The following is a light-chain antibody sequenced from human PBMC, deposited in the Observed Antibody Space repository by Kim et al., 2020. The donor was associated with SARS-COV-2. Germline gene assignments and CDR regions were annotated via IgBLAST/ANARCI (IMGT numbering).Light chain of an antibody. J-gene: IGLJ2*01. V-gene: IGLV6-57*01. Sequence: GNTAIISCTRSSGSIASNYVQWYQQRPGTSPTIVIYEDNQRPAGVPDRFSGSIGSSSNSASLIISGLKTEDEADYYCQSYDRTTVLFGGGTKLTVL. CDR3: QSYDRTTVL. CDR2: EDN. CDR1: SGSIASNY.